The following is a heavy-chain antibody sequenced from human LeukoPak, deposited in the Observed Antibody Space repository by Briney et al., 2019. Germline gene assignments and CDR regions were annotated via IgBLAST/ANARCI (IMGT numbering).Heavy chain of an antibody. CDR3: ARVSSPTITMVRGVKSDAFDI. Sequence: ASVKVPCKASGYTFTSYGISWVRQAPGQGLEWMGWTSAYNGNTNYAQKLQGRVTMTTDTSTSTAYMELRSLRSDDTAVYYCARVSSPTITMVRGVKSDAFDIWGQGTMVTVSS. J-gene: IGHJ3*02. D-gene: IGHD3-10*01. V-gene: IGHV1-18*01. CDR1: GYTFTSYG. CDR2: TSAYNGNT.